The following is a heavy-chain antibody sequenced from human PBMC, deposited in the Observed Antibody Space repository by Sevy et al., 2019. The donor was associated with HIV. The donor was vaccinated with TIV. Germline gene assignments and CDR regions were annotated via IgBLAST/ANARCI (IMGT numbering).Heavy chain of an antibody. J-gene: IGHJ4*02. D-gene: IGHD6-19*01. CDR3: ARVRYDSALYYFDY. CDR2: IQVDGREK. V-gene: IGHV3-30*02. CDR1: GFTLSDSG. Sequence: GGSLRLSCAASGFTLSDSGVHWVRQAPGKGLEWVAFIQVDGREKFYTDSVKGRFTISRDSSKNTVYLQMNSLRVEDTAVYYCARVRYDSALYYFDYWGQGTLVTVSS.